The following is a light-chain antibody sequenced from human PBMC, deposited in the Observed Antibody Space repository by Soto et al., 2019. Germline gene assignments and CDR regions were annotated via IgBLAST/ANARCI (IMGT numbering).Light chain of an antibody. V-gene: IGKV1-39*01. CDR3: QQSYSSPLT. CDR1: QSISSY. CDR2: AAS. J-gene: IGKJ4*01. Sequence: DIQMTQSPSSLSASVGHRVTITCRASQSISSYLNWYQQKPGKAPKLLIYAASSLQSGVPSRFSGSESGTDFTLTISSLQPEDFATYYCQQSYSSPLTFGGGTKVEIK.